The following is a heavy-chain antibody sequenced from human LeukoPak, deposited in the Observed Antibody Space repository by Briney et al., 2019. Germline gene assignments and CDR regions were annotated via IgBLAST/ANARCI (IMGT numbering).Heavy chain of an antibody. Sequence: SETLSLTCAVYGGSFSGSYWSWIRQPPGKGLEWIGEINHSGSTNYNPSLKSRVTISVGTSKTQFSLKLSSVTAADTAVYYCARGRYDSSGYYLRNWFDPWGQGTLVTVSS. CDR3: ARGRYDSSGYYLRNWFDP. D-gene: IGHD3-22*01. CDR2: INHSGST. V-gene: IGHV4-34*01. J-gene: IGHJ5*02. CDR1: GGSFSGSY.